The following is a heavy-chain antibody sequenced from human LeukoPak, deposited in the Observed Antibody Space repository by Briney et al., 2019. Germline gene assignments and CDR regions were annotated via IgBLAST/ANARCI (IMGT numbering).Heavy chain of an antibody. CDR1: GFTFSSYS. D-gene: IGHD3-9*01. V-gene: IGHV3-21*01. Sequence: GGSLRLSCAASGFTFSSYSMNWVRQAPGKGLEWVSCISSSSSYIYYADSVKGRFTISRDNAKNSLYLRMNSLRAEDTAVYYCARGGYPDILTGQNWFDPWGQGTLVTVSS. CDR2: ISSSSSYI. CDR3: ARGGYPDILTGQNWFDP. J-gene: IGHJ5*02.